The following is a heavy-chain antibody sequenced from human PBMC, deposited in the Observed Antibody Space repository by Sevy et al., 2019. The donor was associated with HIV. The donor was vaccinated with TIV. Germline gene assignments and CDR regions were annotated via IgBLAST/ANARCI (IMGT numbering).Heavy chain of an antibody. Sequence: GGSLRLSCAASGFTLSDAWMSWVRQAPGKGLEWVDRIKSKTDGGPTDYAAPVKGRFTISRDESKNTLYLQMNSLKTEDKAVYYCTTDAHDFTNYPSPYYFDQWGQGTLVTVSS. CDR1: GFTLSDAW. D-gene: IGHD4-4*01. V-gene: IGHV3-15*01. CDR3: TTDAHDFTNYPSPYYFDQ. J-gene: IGHJ4*02. CDR2: IKSKTDGGPT.